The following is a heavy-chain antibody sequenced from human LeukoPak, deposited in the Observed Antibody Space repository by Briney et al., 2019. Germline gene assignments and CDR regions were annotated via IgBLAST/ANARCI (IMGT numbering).Heavy chain of an antibody. J-gene: IGHJ4*02. CDR3: AELERGY. Sequence: SQTLSLTCSISGDSVSSKSVAWNWIRQSPSRGLEWLGRTYYRSKWHNDYAVSVKGRITINPDTSKNHFSLQLNSVTPEDTAVYYCAELERGYWGQGTLVTVSS. CDR1: GDSVSSKSVA. D-gene: IGHD1-1*01. CDR2: TYYRSKWHN. V-gene: IGHV6-1*01.